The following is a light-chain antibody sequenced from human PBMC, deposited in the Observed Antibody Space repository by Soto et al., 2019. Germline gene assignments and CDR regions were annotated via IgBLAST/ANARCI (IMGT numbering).Light chain of an antibody. CDR2: KNN. CDR1: SFNIGNNY. V-gene: IGLV1-51*02. Sequence: QSVLTQPPSVSAAPGQKVTISCSGSSFNIGNNYVSWYQQLPGTAPKLLIYKNNKRPSGILDRFSGSKSGTSATLGITGLQTGDEADYYCGTWDSSLSAFVFGTGTKATVL. J-gene: IGLJ1*01. CDR3: GTWDSSLSAFV.